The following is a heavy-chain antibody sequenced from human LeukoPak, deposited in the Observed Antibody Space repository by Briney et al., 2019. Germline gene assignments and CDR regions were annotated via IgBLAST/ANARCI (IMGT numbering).Heavy chain of an antibody. CDR1: GGSVSSGSYY. D-gene: IGHD6-19*01. CDR3: ARIPYSSGWYIWYFDL. Sequence: SETLSLTCTVSGGSVSSGSYYWSWIRQPPGKGLEWIGYIYYSGSTNYNPSLKSRGTISVDTSKNQFSLKLSSVTAADTAVYYCARIPYSSGWYIWYFDLWGRGTLVTVSS. J-gene: IGHJ2*01. CDR2: IYYSGST. V-gene: IGHV4-61*01.